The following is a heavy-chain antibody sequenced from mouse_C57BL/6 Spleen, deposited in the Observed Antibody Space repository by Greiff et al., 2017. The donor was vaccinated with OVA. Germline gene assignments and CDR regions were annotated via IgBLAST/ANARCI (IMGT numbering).Heavy chain of an antibody. D-gene: IGHD1-1*01. CDR2: INPSTGGT. CDR1: GYSFTGYY. J-gene: IGHJ1*03. CDR3: ARVTTVVAHWYFDV. Sequence: EVQLVESGPELVKPGASVKISCKASGYSFTGYYMNWVKQSPEKSLEWIGEINPSTGGTTYNQKFKAKATLTVDKSSSTAYMQLKSLTSEDSAVYYCARVTTVVAHWYFDVWGTGTTVTVSS. V-gene: IGHV1-42*01.